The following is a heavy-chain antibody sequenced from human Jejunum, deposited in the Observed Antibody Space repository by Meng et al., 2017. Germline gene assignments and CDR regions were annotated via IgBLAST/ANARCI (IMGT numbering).Heavy chain of an antibody. J-gene: IGHJ4*01. V-gene: IGHV3-23*01. Sequence: EVQLLESGGALVQPGGSLTLSCVGSEFSFSNFAMTWVRQAPGKGLEWVSSLSGSGRSAYYAESVKGRFTISRDDSRNTVYLHMTSLRVEDSALYFCAKERSVIPGACGHWGRGTLVTVSS. CDR1: EFSFSNFA. CDR3: AKERSVIPGACGH. D-gene: IGHD3-16*02. CDR2: LSGSGRSA.